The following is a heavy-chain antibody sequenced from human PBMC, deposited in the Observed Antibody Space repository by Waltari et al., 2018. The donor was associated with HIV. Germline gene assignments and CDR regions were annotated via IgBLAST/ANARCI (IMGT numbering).Heavy chain of an antibody. J-gene: IGHJ4*02. CDR3: AKGPTLTSPPTYFNY. CDR2: ISWNSGSI. V-gene: IGHV3-9*01. D-gene: IGHD2-2*01. CDR1: GFTFDDYA. Sequence: DVHLVESGGGLVQPGRSLRRSWAASGFTFDDYAMHWVRQTPGKGREWVSGISWNSGSIGYADSVKGRFTISRDNAKNSLFLQMNSLRPEDTAFYYCAKGPTLTSPPTYFNYWGQGTLVTVSS.